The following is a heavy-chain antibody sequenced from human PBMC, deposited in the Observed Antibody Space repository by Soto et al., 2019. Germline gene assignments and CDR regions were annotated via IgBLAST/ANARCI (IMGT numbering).Heavy chain of an antibody. D-gene: IGHD5-12*01. V-gene: IGHV1-3*01. CDR2: INAGNGDT. CDR3: ARAISGYVT. CDR1: GITFSSYA. Sequence: ASVKVSGKASGITFSSYAMHWVRQAPGQRLEWMGWINAGNGDTRYSQIFQGRVTLTRDTSASTVYLDLSSLRSEDTAIYYCARAISGYVTWGQGTLVTVSS. J-gene: IGHJ5*02.